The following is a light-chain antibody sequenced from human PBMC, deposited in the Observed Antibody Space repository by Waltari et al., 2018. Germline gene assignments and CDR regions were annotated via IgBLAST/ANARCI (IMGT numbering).Light chain of an antibody. CDR2: GSS. V-gene: IGKV3-15*01. CDR3: QQYNNWPPT. Sequence: EIVMTQSPATLSVPPGGRATVPCRASPSISSNLAWYQQKPGLAPRLLIYGSSTRAPGIPARFSGSGSGTEFTLTISSLQSEDFAVYSCQQYNNWPPTFGGGTKVEIK. J-gene: IGKJ4*01. CDR1: PSISSN.